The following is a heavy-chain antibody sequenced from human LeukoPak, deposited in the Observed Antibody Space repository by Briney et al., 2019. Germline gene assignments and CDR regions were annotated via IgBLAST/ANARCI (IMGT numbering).Heavy chain of an antibody. CDR3: VRDGPYRITNMDV. CDR2: VYHTGIA. Sequence: SETLSLTCAVSGYSINSGYYWGWIRQPPGEGLEWIGSVYHTGIAYYNPSLEGRVTISLDRSKNQVSLKVSPLTAADTAVYYCVRDGPYRITNMDVWGKGTTVTVSS. J-gene: IGHJ6*03. V-gene: IGHV4-38-2*02. CDR1: GYSINSGYY.